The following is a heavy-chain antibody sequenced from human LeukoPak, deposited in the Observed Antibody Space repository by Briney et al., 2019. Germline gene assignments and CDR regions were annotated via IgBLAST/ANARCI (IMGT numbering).Heavy chain of an antibody. J-gene: IGHJ4*02. CDR1: GFTFSSYS. Sequence: GGSLRLSCAASGFTFSSYSMNWVRQAPGKELEWVSVIYTGGGRYYADSVRGRFTISRDTSKNMVFLQMNSLRVEDTAVYYCARGIDYWGRGTLVTVSS. CDR2: IYTGGGR. CDR3: ARGIDY. V-gene: IGHV3-53*01.